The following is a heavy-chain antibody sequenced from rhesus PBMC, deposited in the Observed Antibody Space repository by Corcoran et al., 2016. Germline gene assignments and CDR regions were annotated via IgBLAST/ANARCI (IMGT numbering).Heavy chain of an antibody. CDR1: GSSITRGFG. Sequence: QVQLQESGPGLVKPSETLSLTCSVSGSSITRGFGWSWIRQPPGKGLVWIGYIGGRSGGTNYHPSLKSRVTISKDTSKNQFSLKLSSVTAADTAVYYCAREAEYSNYERFDVWGPGVLVTVSS. CDR2: IGGRSGGT. D-gene: IGHD4-23*01. V-gene: IGHV4-127*01. J-gene: IGHJ5-1*01. CDR3: AREAEYSNYERFDV.